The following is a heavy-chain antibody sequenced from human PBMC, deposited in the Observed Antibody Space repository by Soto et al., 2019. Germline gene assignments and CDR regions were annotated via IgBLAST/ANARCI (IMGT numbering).Heavy chain of an antibody. CDR1: GYSFTDYH. D-gene: IGHD2-8*01. V-gene: IGHV1-2*04. CDR3: ARGDSTDCSNGVCSFFYNHDMDV. CDR2: INPKSGGT. Sequence: ASVKVSCKASGYSFTDYHIHWVRQAPGQGLEWLGRINPKSGGTSTAQKFQGWVTMTTDKSISTASMELTRLTSDDTSIYYCARGDSTDCSNGVCSFFYNHDMDVWGQGTTVTVSS. J-gene: IGHJ6*02.